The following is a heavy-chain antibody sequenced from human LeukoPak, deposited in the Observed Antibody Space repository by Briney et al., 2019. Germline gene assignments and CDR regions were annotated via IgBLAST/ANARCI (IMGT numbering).Heavy chain of an antibody. Sequence: SETLSLTCAVYGGSFSGYYWSWIRQPPGKGLEWIGEINHSGSTNYNPSLKSRVTISVDTSKNQFSLKLSSVTAADTAVYYCARGSRTMIVVVYRSGWFDPWGQGTLVTVSS. D-gene: IGHD3-22*01. J-gene: IGHJ5*02. CDR2: INHSGST. V-gene: IGHV4-34*01. CDR1: GGSFSGYY. CDR3: ARGSRTMIVVVYRSGWFDP.